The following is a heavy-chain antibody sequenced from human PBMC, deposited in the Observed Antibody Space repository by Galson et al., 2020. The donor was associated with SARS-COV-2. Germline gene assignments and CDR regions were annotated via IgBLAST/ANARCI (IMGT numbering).Heavy chain of an antibody. CDR2: INTSGST. V-gene: IGHV4-34*01. J-gene: IGHJ4*02. D-gene: IGHD2-21*02. CDR3: AREEHSFLVVTATRMCYFDY. CDR1: GGSSSAYY. Sequence: PDTLSLTCPVYGGSSSAYYWTWTRQPPGKGPEWIGDINTSGSTNHNPSLKSRVTISVDTSKNHFSLKLSSVTAADTAVYYCAREEHSFLVVTATRMCYFDYWGRGTLATVSS.